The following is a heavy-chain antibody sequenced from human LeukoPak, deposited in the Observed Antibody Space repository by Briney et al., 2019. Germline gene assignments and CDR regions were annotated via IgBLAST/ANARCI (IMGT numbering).Heavy chain of an antibody. CDR2: IYTSGST. CDR1: GGSISSGSCY. D-gene: IGHD6-19*01. V-gene: IGHV4-61*02. Sequence: SETLSLTCTVSGGSISSGSCYWSWIRQPAGKGLEWIGRIYTSGSTNYSPSLKSRVSISLDTSKNQFSLNLSSVTAADTAVYYCARDSHSSGWTYFDSWGQGTLVTVSS. J-gene: IGHJ4*02. CDR3: ARDSHSSGWTYFDS.